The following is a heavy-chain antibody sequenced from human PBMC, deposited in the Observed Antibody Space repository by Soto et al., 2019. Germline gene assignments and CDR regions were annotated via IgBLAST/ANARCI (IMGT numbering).Heavy chain of an antibody. CDR2: IYYSGST. CDR3: ARDAQSGCFDY. Sequence: SETLSLTCTVSGGSISSYYWSWIRQPPGKGLEWIGYIYYSGSTNYNPSLKSRVTISVDTSKNQFSLKLSSVTAADTAVYYCARDAQSGCFDYWGQGTLVTVSS. J-gene: IGHJ4*02. V-gene: IGHV4-59*01. D-gene: IGHD1-26*01. CDR1: GGSISSYY.